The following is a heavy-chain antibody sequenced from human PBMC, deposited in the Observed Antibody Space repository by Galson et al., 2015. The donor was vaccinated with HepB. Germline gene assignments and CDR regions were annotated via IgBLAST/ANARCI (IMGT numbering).Heavy chain of an antibody. CDR3: ARDGYSGYDFGLDY. V-gene: IGHV4-59*01. CDR1: GGSISSYY. CDR2: IYYSGST. Sequence: SETLSLTCTVSGGSISSYYWSWIRQPPGKGLEWIGYIYYSGSTNYNPSLKSRVTISVDTSKNQFSLKLSSVTAADTAVYYCARDGYSGYDFGLDYWGQGTLVTVSS. D-gene: IGHD5-12*01. J-gene: IGHJ4*02.